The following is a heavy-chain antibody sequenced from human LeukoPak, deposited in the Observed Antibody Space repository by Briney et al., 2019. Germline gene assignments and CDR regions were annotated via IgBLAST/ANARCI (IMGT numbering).Heavy chain of an antibody. J-gene: IGHJ4*02. CDR1: GGSISSYY. V-gene: IGHV4-59*08. D-gene: IGHD3-22*01. CDR3: AKGNYDSSGYYGPGRGYFDY. Sequence: SETLSLTCTVSGGSISSYYWSWIRQPPGKGLEWIGYIYYSGSTNYNPSLKSRVTISVDTSKNQFSLKLSSVTAADTAVYYCAKGNYDSSGYYGPGRGYFDYWGQGTLVTVSS. CDR2: IYYSGST.